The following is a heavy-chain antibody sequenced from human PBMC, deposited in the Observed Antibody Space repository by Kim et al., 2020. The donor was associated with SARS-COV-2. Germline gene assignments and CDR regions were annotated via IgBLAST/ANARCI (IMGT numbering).Heavy chain of an antibody. CDR3: GGFFGQQWLTFDY. CDR1: GFTFSSYA. Sequence: GGSLRLSCAASGFTFSSYAMSWVRQAPGKGLEWVSAISGSGGSTYYADSVKGRFTISRDNSKNTLYLQMNSLRAEDTAVYYCGGFFGQQWLTFDYWGQGTLVTVSS. V-gene: IGHV3-23*01. D-gene: IGHD6-19*01. CDR2: ISGSGGST. J-gene: IGHJ4*02.